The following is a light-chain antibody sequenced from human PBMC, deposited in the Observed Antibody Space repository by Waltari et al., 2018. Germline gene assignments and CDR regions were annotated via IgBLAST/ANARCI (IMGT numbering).Light chain of an antibody. Sequence: QSVLAQPPSASGTPGQGVTISCSGSSSNIGGNGVSGYQQLPGTAPKLLIHTNDQRPSGVPDRFSASKSGTSASLAISGLQSEDEAHYFCAAWDDALNGRVFGGGTKVTVL. V-gene: IGLV1-44*01. CDR1: SSNIGGNG. J-gene: IGLJ3*02. CDR3: AAWDDALNGRV. CDR2: TND.